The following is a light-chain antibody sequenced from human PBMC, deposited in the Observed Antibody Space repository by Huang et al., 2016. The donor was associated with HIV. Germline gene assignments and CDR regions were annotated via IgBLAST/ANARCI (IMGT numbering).Light chain of an antibody. CDR3: QQRYKWPPVYT. CDR1: QSVENS. CDR2: DAS. J-gene: IGKJ2*01. V-gene: IGKV3-11*01. Sequence: EIVLTQSPATLSLSPGDRATLSCRASQSVENSLAWYQQKPGQPPRRLMYDASIRATGIPARCSGSGAGTDVTLTISSLEPDDFAVYYCQQRYKWPPVYTFGQGTKLEIK.